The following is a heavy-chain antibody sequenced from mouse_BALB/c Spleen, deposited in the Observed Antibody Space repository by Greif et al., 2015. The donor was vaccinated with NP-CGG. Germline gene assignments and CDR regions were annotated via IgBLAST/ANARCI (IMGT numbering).Heavy chain of an antibody. D-gene: IGHD1-2*01. CDR2: ILPGSGST. V-gene: IGHV1-9*01. Sequence: QVQLKQSGAELMKPGASVKISCKATGYTFSSYWIEWVKQRPGHGLEWIGEILPGSGSTNYNEKFKGKATFTADTSSNTAYMQLSSLTSEDSAVYYCALLLRLLWGQGTTLTVSS. CDR1: GYTFSSYW. CDR3: ALLLRLL. J-gene: IGHJ2*01.